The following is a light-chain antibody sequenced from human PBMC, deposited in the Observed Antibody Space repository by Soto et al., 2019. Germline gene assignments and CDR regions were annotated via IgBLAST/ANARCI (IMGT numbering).Light chain of an antibody. J-gene: IGLJ2*01. CDR3: AAWYDSLRRHVV. Sequence: QSVLTQPPSASGTPGQRVTISCSGSSSNIGSNYVYWYQQLPGTAPKLLIYRNNQRPSGVPDRFSGSKSGTSASLAISGLRSDEEADDYCAAWYDSLRRHVVFGGGTKVTVL. CDR2: RNN. CDR1: SSNIGSNY. V-gene: IGLV1-47*01.